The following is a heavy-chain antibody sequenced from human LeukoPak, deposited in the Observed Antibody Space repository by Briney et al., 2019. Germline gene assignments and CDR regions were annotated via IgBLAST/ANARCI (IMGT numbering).Heavy chain of an antibody. J-gene: IGHJ2*01. V-gene: IGHV4-59*12. Sequence: PSETLSLTCTVSGGSISSYYWSWIRQPPGKGLEWIGYLYNSGSTNHNPSLKSRATISVDRSKNQFSLNLSSVTAADMAVYYCARGGSDDYWYFDLWGRGTLVTVSS. CDR1: GGSISSYY. CDR3: ARGGSDDYWYFDL. CDR2: LYNSGST. D-gene: IGHD1-26*01.